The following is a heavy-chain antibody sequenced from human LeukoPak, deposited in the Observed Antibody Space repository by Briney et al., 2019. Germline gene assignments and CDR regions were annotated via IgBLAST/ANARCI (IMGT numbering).Heavy chain of an antibody. J-gene: IGHJ4*02. CDR1: GGTFSSYA. D-gene: IGHD4-23*01. CDR3: ARDTAPDYGGNSGPYFDY. CDR2: IIPIFGIA. Sequence: GASVKVSCKASGGTFSSYAISWVRQAPGQGLEWMGSIIPIFGIANYAQKFQGRVTITADKSTSTAYLELSSLRSEDTAVYYCARDTAPDYGGNSGPYFDYWGQGTLVTVSS. V-gene: IGHV1-69*04.